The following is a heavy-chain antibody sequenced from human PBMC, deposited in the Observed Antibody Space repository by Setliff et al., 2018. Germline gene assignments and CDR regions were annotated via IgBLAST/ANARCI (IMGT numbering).Heavy chain of an antibody. CDR1: GYTFSSYG. Sequence: ASVKVSCKASGYTFSSYGITWVRQAPGQGLEWMGWISAHDGKVDYAKKIQGRVTMTTDTSTNTAYMELRSLTSDDTAVYFCARGQGPRTVVAIPFDHWGQGTLVTVSS. D-gene: IGHD3-22*01. J-gene: IGHJ4*02. CDR2: ISAHDGKV. CDR3: ARGQGPRTVVAIPFDH. V-gene: IGHV1-18*01.